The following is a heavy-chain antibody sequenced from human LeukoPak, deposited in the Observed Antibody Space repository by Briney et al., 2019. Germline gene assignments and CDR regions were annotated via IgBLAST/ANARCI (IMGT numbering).Heavy chain of an antibody. Sequence: GASMKVSCKASGYIFINYGISWVRQAPGQGLEWMGWISAYNGNTNYAQKLQGRVTLTTDTSTSTAYMEVRSLRSDDTAVYFCARVIPDYYDSSGYPLFFDYWGQGTLVTVSS. CDR2: ISAYNGNT. V-gene: IGHV1-18*01. CDR3: ARVIPDYYDSSGYPLFFDY. D-gene: IGHD3-22*01. CDR1: GYIFINYG. J-gene: IGHJ4*02.